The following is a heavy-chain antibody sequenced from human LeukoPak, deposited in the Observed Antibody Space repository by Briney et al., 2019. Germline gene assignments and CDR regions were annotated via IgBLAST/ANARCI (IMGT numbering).Heavy chain of an antibody. CDR3: ARDSSSGYFAYFDY. Sequence: PSETLSLTCAVSGGSISSGGYSWSWIRQPPGKGLEWIGEINHSGSTNYNPSLKSRVTISVDTSKNQFSLKLSSVTAADTAVYYCARDSSSGYFAYFDYWGQGTLVTVSS. CDR1: GGSISSGGYS. D-gene: IGHD3-22*01. CDR2: INHSGST. V-gene: IGHV4-34*01. J-gene: IGHJ4*02.